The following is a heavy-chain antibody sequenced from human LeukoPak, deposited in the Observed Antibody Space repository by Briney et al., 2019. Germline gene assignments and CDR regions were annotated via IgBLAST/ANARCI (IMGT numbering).Heavy chain of an antibody. D-gene: IGHD5-18*01. J-gene: IGHJ4*02. Sequence: SETLSLTCTVPGGSISSHYWSWIRQPPGKGLEWIGYMYDSVRTKDNPSLKSRVTLSADTSENQFSLRLSSVTAADTAVYYCAPTKRGNIYGYFDFWGQGILVTVSS. CDR1: GGSISSHY. CDR3: APTKRGNIYGYFDF. CDR2: MYDSVRT. V-gene: IGHV4-59*11.